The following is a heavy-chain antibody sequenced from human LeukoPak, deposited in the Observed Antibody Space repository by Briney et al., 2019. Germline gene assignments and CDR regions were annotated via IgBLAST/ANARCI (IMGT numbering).Heavy chain of an antibody. CDR2: IYYSGST. Sequence: PSETLSLTCSVSGDSFSSYSWNWIRQPPGKGLEWIGSIYYSGSTNYNPSLKSRVTISVDTSKNQFSLKLSSVTAADTAVYYCANAVVGATTGGFDYWGQGTLVTVSS. CDR1: GDSFSSYS. CDR3: ANAVVGATTGGFDY. V-gene: IGHV4-59*12. J-gene: IGHJ4*02. D-gene: IGHD1-26*01.